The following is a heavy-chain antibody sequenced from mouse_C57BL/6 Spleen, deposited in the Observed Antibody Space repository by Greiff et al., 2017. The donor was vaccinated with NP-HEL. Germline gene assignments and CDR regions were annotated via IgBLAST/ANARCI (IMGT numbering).Heavy chain of an antibody. V-gene: IGHV1-9*01. D-gene: IGHD1-1*01. CDR1: GYTFTGYW. Sequence: VQLQQSGAELMKPGDSVKLSCTATGYTFTGYWIEWVKQRPGHGLEWIGEILPGSGSTNYNEKFQGKATFTADTYSNTAYMQLSSLTTEDSAIYYCARAVITTLRGYFDYWGKGTTLTVSS. CDR3: ARAVITTLRGYFDY. CDR2: ILPGSGST. J-gene: IGHJ2*01.